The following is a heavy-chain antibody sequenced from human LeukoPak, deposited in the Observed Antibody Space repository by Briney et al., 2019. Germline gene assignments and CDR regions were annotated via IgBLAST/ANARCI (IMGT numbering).Heavy chain of an antibody. J-gene: IGHJ4*02. Sequence: GGSLRLSCAASGFTFSSHSMNWVRQAPGKGLEWVSAISGSGASTYFADSVRGRFTISRDNSKNTLYLQMNSLRAEDTAIYYCARTVAGDNWGQGTLVTVSS. V-gene: IGHV3-23*01. CDR2: ISGSGAST. CDR3: ARTVAGDN. D-gene: IGHD6-19*01. CDR1: GFTFSSHS.